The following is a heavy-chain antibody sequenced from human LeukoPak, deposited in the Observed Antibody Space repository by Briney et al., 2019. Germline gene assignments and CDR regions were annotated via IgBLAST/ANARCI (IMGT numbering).Heavy chain of an antibody. CDR1: GGSISSSNW. CDR2: IYYSGST. CDR3: ARGGPHRYYYYYYMDV. V-gene: IGHV4-4*02. Sequence: PSETLSLTCAVSGGSISSSNWWSWVRQPPGKGLEWIGYIYYSGSTNYNPSLKSRVTISVDTSKNQFSLKLSSVTAADTAVYYCARGGPHRYYYYYYMDVWGKGTTVTISS. J-gene: IGHJ6*03. D-gene: IGHD3-16*01.